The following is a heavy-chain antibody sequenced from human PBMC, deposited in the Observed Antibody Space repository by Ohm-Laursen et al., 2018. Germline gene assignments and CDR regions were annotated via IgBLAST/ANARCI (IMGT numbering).Heavy chain of an antibody. V-gene: IGHV1-8*01. CDR3: ARASKYQLLYGWFDP. J-gene: IGHJ5*02. CDR2: MNPNSGNT. Sequence: ATVKISCKASGYTFTSYDINWVRQATGQGLEWMGWMNPNSGNTGYAQKFQGRVTMTRNTSISTAYMELSSLRSEDTAVYYCARASKYQLLYGWFDPWGQGTLVTVSS. D-gene: IGHD2-2*02. CDR1: GYTFTSYD.